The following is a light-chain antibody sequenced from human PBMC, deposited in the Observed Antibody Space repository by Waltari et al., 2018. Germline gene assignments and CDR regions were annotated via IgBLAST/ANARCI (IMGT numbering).Light chain of an antibody. CDR3: SSYTSSSPGV. CDR1: SSDVGGFDY. V-gene: IGLV2-14*01. CDR2: AVR. Sequence: QSALTHPASVPGSPGQAVTLPCAGTSSDVGGFDYVSWYQQHPGKAPKPMIYAVRKRPSAVSNRFSGSKSGNTASLTISGRQAEDEADYYCSSYTSSSPGVFGGGTKLTVL. J-gene: IGLJ3*02.